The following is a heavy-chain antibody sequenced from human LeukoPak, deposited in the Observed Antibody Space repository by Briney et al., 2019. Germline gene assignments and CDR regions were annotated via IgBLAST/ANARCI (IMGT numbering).Heavy chain of an antibody. Sequence: GGSLRLSCAASGFTFSSYGMHWVRQAPGKGLEWVAVISYDGSNKYYADSVKGRFTISRDNSKNTLYLQMNSLRAEDTAVYYCAKDDKGGSYVDYWGQGTLVTVSS. CDR1: GFTFSSYG. D-gene: IGHD1-26*01. V-gene: IGHV3-30*18. CDR3: AKDDKGGSYVDY. CDR2: ISYDGSNK. J-gene: IGHJ4*02.